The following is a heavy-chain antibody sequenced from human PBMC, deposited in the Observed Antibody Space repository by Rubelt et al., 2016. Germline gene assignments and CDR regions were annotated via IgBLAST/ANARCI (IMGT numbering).Heavy chain of an antibody. J-gene: IGHJ4*02. CDR1: GGTFSSYA. CDR2: IIPILGIA. D-gene: IGHD6-13*01. Sequence: QVQLVQSGAEVKKPGSSVKVSCKASGGTFSSYAISWVRQAPGQGLEWMGRIIPILGIANYAQKFQGRVTITADKSTSTSYMELSSLRSEDTAVYYCARRQQLGPFDYWGQGTLVTVSS. CDR3: ARRQQLGPFDY. V-gene: IGHV1-69*04.